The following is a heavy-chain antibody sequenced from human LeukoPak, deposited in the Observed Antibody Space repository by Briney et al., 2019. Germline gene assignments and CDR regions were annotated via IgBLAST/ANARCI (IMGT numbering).Heavy chain of an antibody. Sequence: SETLSLTCTVSGGSISGYYWSCIRQPPGKGLEWIGYFYYSGSTNYNPSLRSRVTMSVDTSKNQFSLKLGSVTAADTAVYYCARRVKAAAGGTGMDVWGQGTTVTVSS. CDR1: GGSISGYY. D-gene: IGHD6-13*01. CDR3: ARRVKAAAGGTGMDV. CDR2: FYYSGST. J-gene: IGHJ6*02. V-gene: IGHV4-59*08.